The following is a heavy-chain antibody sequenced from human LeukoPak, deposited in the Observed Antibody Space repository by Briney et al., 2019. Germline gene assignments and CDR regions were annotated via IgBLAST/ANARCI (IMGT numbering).Heavy chain of an antibody. J-gene: IGHJ4*02. Sequence: ASVKVSCKVSGGTFSSYAISWVRQAPGQGLEWMGRIIPILGIANYAQKFQGRVTITADKSTSTAYMELSSLRSEDTAVYYCAREQFGVVRGLAYFDYWGQGTLVTVSS. CDR3: AREQFGVVRGLAYFDY. CDR2: IIPILGIA. CDR1: GGTFSSYA. V-gene: IGHV1-69*04. D-gene: IGHD3-3*01.